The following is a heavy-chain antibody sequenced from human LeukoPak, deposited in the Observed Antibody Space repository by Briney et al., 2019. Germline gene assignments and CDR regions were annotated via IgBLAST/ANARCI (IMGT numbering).Heavy chain of an antibody. CDR2: MNPNSGNT. Sequence: ASVKVSCKASGYTFTSYDINWVRQATGQGLEWMGWMNPNSGNTGYAQKFQGRVTMTRNTSISTAYMEPSSLRSEDTAVYYCARARRADGYYFDYWGQGTLVTVSS. CDR3: ARARRADGYYFDY. V-gene: IGHV1-8*01. J-gene: IGHJ4*02. CDR1: GYTFTSYD.